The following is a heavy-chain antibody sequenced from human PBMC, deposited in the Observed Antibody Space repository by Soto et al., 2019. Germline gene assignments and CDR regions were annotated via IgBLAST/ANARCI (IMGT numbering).Heavy chain of an antibody. CDR3: AAGRDTRGYYYGGLQNDI. J-gene: IGHJ4*02. Sequence: GASVKVSCKASGYMFTAYYIHWVRQAPGQGLEWMGWINPKSGGTNYAQKFQGRVTMTRDTSITTAYMELSTLRSDDTAVYYCAAGRDTRGYYYGGLQNDIGGQGTLVTV. D-gene: IGHD3-22*01. V-gene: IGHV1-2*02. CDR1: GYMFTAYY. CDR2: INPKSGGT.